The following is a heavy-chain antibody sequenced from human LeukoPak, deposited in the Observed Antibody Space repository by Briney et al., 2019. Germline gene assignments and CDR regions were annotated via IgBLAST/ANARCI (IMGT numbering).Heavy chain of an antibody. Sequence: GRSLRLSCAATGFTFDDYAMHWVRQAPGKGLEWVSGISWNSGSIGYADSVKGRFTISRDNAKNSLYLQMNSLRAEDTALYYCAKGRGIVVVITGFDYWGQGTLVTVSS. CDR3: AKGRGIVVVITGFDY. D-gene: IGHD3-22*01. CDR2: ISWNSGSI. CDR1: GFTFDDYA. V-gene: IGHV3-9*01. J-gene: IGHJ4*02.